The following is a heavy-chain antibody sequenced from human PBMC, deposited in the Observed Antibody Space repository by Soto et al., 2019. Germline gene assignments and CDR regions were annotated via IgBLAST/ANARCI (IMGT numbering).Heavy chain of an antibody. CDR3: AKDIGLNWNYDPNWFDP. V-gene: IGHV3-9*01. CDR1: GFTFDDYA. J-gene: IGHJ5*02. Sequence: HPGGSLRLSCAASGFTFDDYAMHWVRQAPGKGLEWVSGISWNSGSIGYADSVKGRFTISRDNAKNSLYLQMNSLRAEDTALYYCAKDIGLNWNYDPNWFDPWGQGTLVTVSS. D-gene: IGHD1-7*01. CDR2: ISWNSGSI.